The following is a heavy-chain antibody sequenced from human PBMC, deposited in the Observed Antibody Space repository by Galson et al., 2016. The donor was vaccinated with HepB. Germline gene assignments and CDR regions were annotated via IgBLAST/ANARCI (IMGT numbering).Heavy chain of an antibody. Sequence: SLRLSCAASGFTFSSYGMHWVRQAPGKGLEWVAVISYDGSNKYYADSVKGRFTISRDNSKNTLYLQMNSLRAEDTAVYYCARDPGYITAAPFFDYWGQGTLVTVSS. V-gene: IGHV3-30*03. CDR1: GFTFSSYG. D-gene: IGHD5-24*01. J-gene: IGHJ4*02. CDR3: ARDPGYITAAPFFDY. CDR2: ISYDGSNK.